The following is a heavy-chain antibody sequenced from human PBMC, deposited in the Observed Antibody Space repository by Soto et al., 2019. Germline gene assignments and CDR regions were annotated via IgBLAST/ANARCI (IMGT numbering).Heavy chain of an antibody. V-gene: IGHV1-18*01. CDR1: GYTFTSYG. J-gene: IGHJ6*02. CDR3: ARDRYCSSTSCYCYYGMDV. D-gene: IGHD2-2*01. CDR2: ISAYNSNT. Sequence: GASVKVSCKASGYTFTSYGISWVRQAPGQGLEWMGWISAYNSNTNYAQKLQGRVTMTTDTSTSTAYMELRSLRSDDTAVYYCARDRYCSSTSCYCYYGMDVWGQGTTVTVSS.